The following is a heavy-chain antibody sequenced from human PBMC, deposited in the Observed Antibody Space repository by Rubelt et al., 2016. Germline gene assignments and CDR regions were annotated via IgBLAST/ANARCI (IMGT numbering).Heavy chain of an antibody. CDR3: ARSPPRVRQNWFDP. J-gene: IGHJ5*02. V-gene: IGHV1-8*01. Sequence: RQATGQGLEWMGWMNPNSGNTGYAQKFQGRVTMTRNTSISTAYMELSSLRSEDTAVYYCARSPPRVRQNWFDPWGQGTLVTVSS. D-gene: IGHD1-1*01. CDR2: MNPNSGNT.